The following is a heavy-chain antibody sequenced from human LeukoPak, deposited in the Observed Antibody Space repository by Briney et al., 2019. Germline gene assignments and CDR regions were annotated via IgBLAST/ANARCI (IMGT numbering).Heavy chain of an antibody. J-gene: IGHJ4*02. V-gene: IGHV3-7*01. CDR2: IKEDGSDK. CDR1: GFIFSSYW. D-gene: IGHD5-18*01. CDR3: ARDAGYGYDRFDH. Sequence: GGSLRLSCAASGFIFSSYWMAWVRQAPGKGLEWVAHIKEDGSDKNYVDSVKGRFTISRDNAKNSLYLQMNSLRAEDTAVYYCARDAGYGYDRFDHWGQGTQVTVSS.